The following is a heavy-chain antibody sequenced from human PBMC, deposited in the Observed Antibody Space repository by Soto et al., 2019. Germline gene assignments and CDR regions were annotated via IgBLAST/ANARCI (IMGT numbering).Heavy chain of an antibody. CDR2: IYYSGST. CDR3: ARYSGSYYVPIDY. V-gene: IGHV4-31*03. CDR1: GGSISSGGYY. J-gene: IGHJ4*02. D-gene: IGHD1-26*01. Sequence: SETLSLTCTVSGGSISSGGYYWSWIRQHPGKGLEWIGYIYYSGSTYYNPSLKSRVTISVDTSKNQFSLKLSSVTAADTAVYYCARYSGSYYVPIDYWGQGTLVTVSS.